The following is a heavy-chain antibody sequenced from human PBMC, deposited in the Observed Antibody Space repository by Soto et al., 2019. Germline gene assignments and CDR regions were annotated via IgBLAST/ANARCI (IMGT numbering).Heavy chain of an antibody. CDR1: GDSVSSNSAA. CDR2: TYYRSKWYN. V-gene: IGHV6-1*01. CDR3: ARLWYSGSYPLFDY. J-gene: IGHJ4*02. Sequence: SQTLSLSCAISGDSVSSNSAAWGCIRHSASRGLEWLGRTYYRSKWYNDYAVSVKSRITINPDTSKNQFSLQLNSVTPEDTAVYYCARLWYSGSYPLFDYWGQGTLVTVSS. D-gene: IGHD1-26*01.